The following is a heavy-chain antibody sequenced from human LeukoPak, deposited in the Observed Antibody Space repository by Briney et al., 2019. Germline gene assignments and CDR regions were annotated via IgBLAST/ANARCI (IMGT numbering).Heavy chain of an antibody. Sequence: GASVKVSCKAPGYTFTNYAMNWVRQAPGQGLEWMGWINPSTGNPTYAQGFTGRFVFSLDTSVSTAYLQISSLKAEDTALYYCARAYQRLGELSLPDYWGQGTLVTVSS. D-gene: IGHD3-16*02. CDR1: GYTFTNYA. CDR3: ARAYQRLGELSLPDY. J-gene: IGHJ4*02. CDR2: INPSTGNP. V-gene: IGHV7-4-1*02.